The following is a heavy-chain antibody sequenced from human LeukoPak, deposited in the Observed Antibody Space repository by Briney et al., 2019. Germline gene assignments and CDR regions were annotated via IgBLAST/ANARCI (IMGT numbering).Heavy chain of an antibody. Sequence: PGGSLRLSCTVSGLTVSSNSMSWVRQAPGKGLEWVSFIYSDNTHYSDPVKGRFTISRDNSKNTLYLQMNSLRAEDTAVYYCARRAGAYSHPYDYWGQGTLVTVSS. CDR3: ARRAGAYSHPYDY. J-gene: IGHJ4*02. V-gene: IGHV3-53*01. D-gene: IGHD4/OR15-4a*01. CDR1: GLTVSSNS. CDR2: IYSDNT.